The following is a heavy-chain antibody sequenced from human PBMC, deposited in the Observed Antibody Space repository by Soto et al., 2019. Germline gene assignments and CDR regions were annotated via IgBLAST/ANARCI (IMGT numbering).Heavy chain of an antibody. CDR1: GYTFINYG. J-gene: IGHJ3*01. CDR2: ITDYNGST. CDR3: ARDDFGDLWRSLDV. D-gene: IGHD4-17*01. V-gene: IGHV1-18*04. Sequence: QAQLMQSGAEVKKPGASVKVSCKASGYTFINYGIIWVRQAPGQGLEWMGWITDYNGSTKYARKFQGRVTMTTDTSTTTAYMEFRCLTSDDTAVYFCARDDFGDLWRSLDVWGQGTMVTVSS.